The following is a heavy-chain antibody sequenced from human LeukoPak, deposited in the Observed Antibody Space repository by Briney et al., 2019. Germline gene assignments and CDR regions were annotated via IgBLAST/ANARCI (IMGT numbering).Heavy chain of an antibody. CDR3: AKAANYDILTGYYLDY. D-gene: IGHD3-9*01. CDR2: ITGGGDTT. J-gene: IGHJ4*02. V-gene: IGHV3-23*01. Sequence: PGGSLRLSCAASGFTFSSYAMTWVRQAPRKGLEWVSAITGGGDTTYYADSVKGRFTISRDNSKNTLYLQMNNLRAEDTAIYYCAKAANYDILTGYYLDYWGQGTLVTVSS. CDR1: GFTFSSYA.